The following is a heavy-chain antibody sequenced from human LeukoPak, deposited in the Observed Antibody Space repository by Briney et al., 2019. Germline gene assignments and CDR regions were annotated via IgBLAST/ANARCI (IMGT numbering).Heavy chain of an antibody. V-gene: IGHV3-23*01. J-gene: IGHJ4*02. CDR2: ISGSGGST. CDR1: GITLSNYG. Sequence: GGSLRLSCAVSGITLSNYGKSWVRQAPGKGLEWVAGISGSGGSTNYADSVKGRFTISRDNPTNTLFLQMNSLRAEDTAVYFCAKRGVVIRVILVGFHREAYYFDSWGQGALVTVSS. CDR3: AKRGVVIRVILVGFHREAYYFDS. D-gene: IGHD2-21*01.